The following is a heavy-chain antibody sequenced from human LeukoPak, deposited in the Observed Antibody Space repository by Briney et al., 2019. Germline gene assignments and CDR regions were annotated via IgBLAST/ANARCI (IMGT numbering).Heavy chain of an antibody. V-gene: IGHV4-59*12. CDR2: IYYSGST. CDR1: GGSISSYY. CDR3: ARAPSPGYLYYFDY. D-gene: IGHD6-13*01. J-gene: IGHJ4*02. Sequence: KPSEALSLTCTVSGGSISSYYWSWIRQPPGKGLEWIGYIYYSGSTNYNPSLKSRVTISVDTSKNQFSLKLSSVTAADTAVYYCARAPSPGYLYYFDYWGQGTLVTVSS.